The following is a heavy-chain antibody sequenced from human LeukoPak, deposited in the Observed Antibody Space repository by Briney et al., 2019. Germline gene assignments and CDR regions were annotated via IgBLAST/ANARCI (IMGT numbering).Heavy chain of an antibody. CDR1: GYRFSYYW. J-gene: IGHJ4*02. D-gene: IGHD3-22*01. CDR3: AKYYYDRSVGPFDY. Sequence: GESLKISFKGSGYRFSYYWIGWGRARPGKGLEWMGIIYPGDSDIRYSPSFQGQVTFSADKSISTAYLQWSSLKASDTAMYYCAKYYYDRSVGPFDYWGQGTLVTVSS. V-gene: IGHV5-51*01. CDR2: IYPGDSDI.